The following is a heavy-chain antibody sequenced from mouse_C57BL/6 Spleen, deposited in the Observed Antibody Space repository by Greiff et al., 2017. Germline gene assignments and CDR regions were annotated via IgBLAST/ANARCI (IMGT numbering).Heavy chain of an antibody. Sequence: QVTLKEPGPGLLQSSQSLSLTCSFSGFSLSTSGMGVSWLRQPSGKGLEWLAHIYWGDDKRYNPSLKSRLTISKDTSRNQVFLKITSVDTADTATYYCARYYGYGVAWFAYWGQGTLVTVAA. CDR3: ARYYGYGVAWFAY. V-gene: IGHV8-12*01. J-gene: IGHJ3*01. CDR2: IYWGDDK. CDR1: GFSLSTSGMG. D-gene: IGHD2-2*01.